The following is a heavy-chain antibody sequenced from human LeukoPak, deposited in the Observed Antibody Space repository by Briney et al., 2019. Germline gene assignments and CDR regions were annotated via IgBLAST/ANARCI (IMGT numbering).Heavy chain of an antibody. CDR2: IYHSGST. V-gene: IGHV4-38-2*02. J-gene: IGHJ4*02. Sequence: SETLSLTCTVSGYSISSGYYWGWIRQPPGKGLEWIGSIYHSGSTYYNPSLKSRVTISVDTSKDQFSLKLSSVTAADTAVYYCARGSTIFGVVDYWGQGTLVTVSS. CDR1: GYSISSGYY. CDR3: ARGSTIFGVVDY. D-gene: IGHD3-3*01.